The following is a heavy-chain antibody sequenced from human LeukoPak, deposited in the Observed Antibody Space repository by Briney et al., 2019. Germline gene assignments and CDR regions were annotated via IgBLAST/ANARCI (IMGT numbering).Heavy chain of an antibody. J-gene: IGHJ4*02. Sequence: SETLSLTCAVYGGSFSGYYWSWIRQPPGKGLEWIGEINHSGSTNYHPSLKSRVTISVDTSKNQFSLKLRSVTAADTAVYYCARGRGYQRLYWGQGTLVTVSS. D-gene: IGHD2-2*01. V-gene: IGHV4-34*01. CDR1: GGSFSGYY. CDR3: ARGRGYQRLY. CDR2: INHSGST.